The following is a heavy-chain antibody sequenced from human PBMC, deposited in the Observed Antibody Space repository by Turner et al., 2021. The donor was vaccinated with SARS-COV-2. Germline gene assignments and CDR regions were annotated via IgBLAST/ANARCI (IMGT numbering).Heavy chain of an antibody. V-gene: IGHV3-30-3*01. D-gene: IGHD2-2*01. Sequence: QVQLVESGGGVVQPGRSLRLSGAASGFTFSSHAMHWVRQAPGKGLEWVAVISYDGSNKYYADSVKGRFTISRDNSKNTLYLQRNSLRAEDTAVYYCARDRGVVVPAAIVNYYYYGMDVWGQGTTVTVSS. CDR3: ARDRGVVVPAAIVNYYYYGMDV. CDR1: GFTFSSHA. CDR2: ISYDGSNK. J-gene: IGHJ6*02.